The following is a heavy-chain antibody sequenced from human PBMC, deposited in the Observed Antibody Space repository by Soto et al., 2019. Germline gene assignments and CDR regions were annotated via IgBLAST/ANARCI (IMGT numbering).Heavy chain of an antibody. CDR1: GYTFTTYG. CDR2: ISDYSGST. V-gene: IGHV1-18*01. CDR3: ARDFTKSSSWPYYFDY. Sequence: QVQLVQSGAEVKKPGASVKVSCKASGYTFTTYGISWVRQAPGQGLEWMGWISDYSGSTKFAQKLQGRVTMTTDTSTHTAYMELRSLTSDDTAVYYCARDFTKSSSWPYYFDYWGQGTLVTVSS. J-gene: IGHJ4*02. D-gene: IGHD6-13*01.